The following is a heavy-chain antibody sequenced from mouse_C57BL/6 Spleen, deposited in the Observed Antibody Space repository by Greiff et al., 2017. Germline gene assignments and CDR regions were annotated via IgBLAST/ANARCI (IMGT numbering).Heavy chain of an antibody. V-gene: IGHV1-9*01. D-gene: IGHD4-1*01. CDR1: GYTFTGYW. Sequence: VQLQQSGAELMKPGASVKLSCKATGYTFTGYWIEWVKQRPGHGLEWIGEILPGSGSTNYNEKFKGKAPFTADTSSNTAYMQLSSLTTEDSAIYDCARLQTGPFAYWGQGTLVTVSA. CDR2: ILPGSGST. CDR3: ARLQTGPFAY. J-gene: IGHJ3*01.